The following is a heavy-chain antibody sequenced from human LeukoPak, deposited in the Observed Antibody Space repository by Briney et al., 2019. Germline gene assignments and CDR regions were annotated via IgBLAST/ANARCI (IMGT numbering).Heavy chain of an antibody. D-gene: IGHD3-10*01. CDR2: IYYSGST. J-gene: IGHJ4*02. V-gene: IGHV4-30-4*08. Sequence: KPSQTLSLTCTVSGGSISSGDYYWSWIRQPPGKGLEWIGYIYYSGSTYYNPSLKSRVTISVDTSKNQFSLKLSSVTAADTAVYYCARDPYGSGSLFDYWGQGTLVTVSS. CDR1: GGSISSGDYY. CDR3: ARDPYGSGSLFDY.